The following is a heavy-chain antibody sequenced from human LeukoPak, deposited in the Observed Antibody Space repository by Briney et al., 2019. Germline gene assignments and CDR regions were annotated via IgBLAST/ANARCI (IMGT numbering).Heavy chain of an antibody. Sequence: PGESLTLSCVASGXTFTSSDFNWIRQPPGKGLEWLSTITRSGSNLYYADSVKGRFTTSRDDAKDSVYLQMESLRVEDTAIYYCARNFDSWGQGTLVTVSS. CDR3: ARNFDS. V-gene: IGHV3-21*01. J-gene: IGHJ4*02. CDR2: ITRSGSNL. CDR1: GXTFTSSD.